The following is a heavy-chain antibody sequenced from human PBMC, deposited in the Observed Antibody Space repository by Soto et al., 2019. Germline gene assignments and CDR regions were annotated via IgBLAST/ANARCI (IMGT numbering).Heavy chain of an antibody. CDR3: ARHKARGSWYPGTSDY. CDR1: GGSISSSSYS. V-gene: IGHV4-39*01. D-gene: IGHD6-13*01. Sequence: EPLSLTCTVSGGSISSSSYSWGWIRQPPGKRLKWIGSIYYSGSTHYNPSLKSRVTISVDTSKNQFSLKLSSVTAADTAVYYCARHKARGSWYPGTSDYWGQGTLGTGSS. J-gene: IGHJ4*02. CDR2: IYYSGST.